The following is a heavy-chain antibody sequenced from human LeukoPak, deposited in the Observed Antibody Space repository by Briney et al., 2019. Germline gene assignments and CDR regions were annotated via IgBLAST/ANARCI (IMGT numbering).Heavy chain of an antibody. CDR3: ARDHVDIVATISVRYFDY. CDR2: ISAYNGNT. V-gene: IGHV1-18*01. Sequence: ASVKVSCKASGYTFTSYGISWVRQAPGQGLEWMGWISAYNGNTNYAQKLQGRVTMTTDTSTSTAYMELRSLRSDDTAVYYCARDHVDIVATISVRYFDYWGQGTLVTVSS. J-gene: IGHJ4*02. CDR1: GYTFTSYG. D-gene: IGHD5-12*01.